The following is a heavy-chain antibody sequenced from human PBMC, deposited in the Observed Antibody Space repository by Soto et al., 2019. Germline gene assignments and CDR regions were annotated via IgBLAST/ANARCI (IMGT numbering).Heavy chain of an antibody. J-gene: IGHJ5*02. V-gene: IGHV1-8*01. D-gene: IGHD3-3*01. CDR2: MNPNSGNT. CDR1: GYTFTSYD. CDR3: ARGWDRFLEWLSPISGFDP. Sequence: QVQLVQSGAEVEKPGASVKVSCKASGYTFTSYDINWVRQATGQGLEWMGWMNPNSGNTGYAQKFQGRVTMTRNTSISTAYMELSSLRSEDTAVYYCARGWDRFLEWLSPISGFDPWGQGTLVTVSS.